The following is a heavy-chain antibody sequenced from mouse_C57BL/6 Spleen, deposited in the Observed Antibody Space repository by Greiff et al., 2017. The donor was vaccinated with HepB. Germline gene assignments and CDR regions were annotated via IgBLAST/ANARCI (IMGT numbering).Heavy chain of an antibody. V-gene: IGHV5-17*01. D-gene: IGHD3-3*01. CDR3: ARQKGAY. J-gene: IGHJ3*01. Sequence: EVKVVESGGGLVKPGGSLKLSCAASGFTFSDYGMHWVRQAPEKGLEWVAYISSGSSTIYYADTVKGRFTISRDNAKNTLFLQMTSLRSEDTAMYYCARQKGAYWGQGTLVTVSA. CDR2: ISSGSSTI. CDR1: GFTFSDYG.